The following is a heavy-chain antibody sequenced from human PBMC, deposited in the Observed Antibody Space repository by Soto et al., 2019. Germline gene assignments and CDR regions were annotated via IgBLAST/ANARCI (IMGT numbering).Heavy chain of an antibody. V-gene: IGHV1-69*04. D-gene: IGHD6-6*01. J-gene: IGHJ4*02. CDR2: IIPILGIA. CDR1: GGTFSSYT. CDR3: AREGKLGPQFDY. Sequence: QVQLVHSGAEVKKPGSSVKVSCKASGGTFSSYTISWVRQAPGQGLEWMGRIIPILGIANYAQKFQGRVTITADKSTSTAYMELSSLRSEYTAVYYCAREGKLGPQFDYWGQGTLVTVSS.